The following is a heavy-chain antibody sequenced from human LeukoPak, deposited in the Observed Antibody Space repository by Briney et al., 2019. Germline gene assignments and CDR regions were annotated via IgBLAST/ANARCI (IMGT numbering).Heavy chain of an antibody. D-gene: IGHD2-15*01. CDR1: VGSLSSGDYY. CDR3: ARGGCSGGSCYSGNWFVP. J-gene: IGHJ5*02. V-gene: IGHV4-30-4*02. CDR2: IYYSGST. Sequence: PWDTLSLTCSVSVGSLSSGDYYWSWIRQPPGKGLEWIEYIYYSGSTYYNPSLKSRVTISVETSKNQFSLKLSSVTAADTSVYYCARGGCSGGSCYSGNWFVPWGEGTLVTVSP.